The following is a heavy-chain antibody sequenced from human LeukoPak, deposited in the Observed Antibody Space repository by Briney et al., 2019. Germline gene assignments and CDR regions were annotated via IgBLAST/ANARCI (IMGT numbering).Heavy chain of an antibody. V-gene: IGHV3-48*01. D-gene: IGHD3-10*01. CDR1: GFILNTYN. CDR2: ISNTGYTI. J-gene: IGHJ6*03. Sequence: QSGGSLRLSCEASGFILNTYNIIWVRQAPGKGLEWVSYISNTGYTIFYSDSVKGRLTISRDNAKNSLYLQMHSLGVEDTAVYFCARARILLTGTYYYMDVWGKGTTVTVSS. CDR3: ARARILLTGTYYYMDV.